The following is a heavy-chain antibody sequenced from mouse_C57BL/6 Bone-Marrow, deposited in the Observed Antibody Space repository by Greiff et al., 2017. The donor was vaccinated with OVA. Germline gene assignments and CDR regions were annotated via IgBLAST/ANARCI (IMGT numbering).Heavy chain of an antibody. D-gene: IGHD3-1*01. Sequence: EVKLMESGGGLVKPGGSLKLSCAASGFTFSSYAMSWVRQTPEKRLEWVATISDGGSYTYYPDNVKGRFTISRDNAKNNLYLQMSHLKSEDTAMYYCARDALLMLGGSMDYWGQGTSVTVSS. J-gene: IGHJ4*01. CDR3: ARDALLMLGGSMDY. CDR2: ISDGGSYT. CDR1: GFTFSSYA. V-gene: IGHV5-4*01.